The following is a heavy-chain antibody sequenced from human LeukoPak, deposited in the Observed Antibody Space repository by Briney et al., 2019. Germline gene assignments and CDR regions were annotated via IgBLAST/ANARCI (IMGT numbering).Heavy chain of an antibody. V-gene: IGHV1-8*01. CDR1: GYTFTSYD. Sequence: SVKVSCKASGYTFTSYDINWVRQATGQGLEWMGWMNPNSGNTGYAQKFQGRVTMTRNTSISTAYMELSSLRSEDTAVYYCATTKQAAAVRYYYCMDVWGKGTTVTVSS. D-gene: IGHD6-13*01. CDR2: MNPNSGNT. J-gene: IGHJ6*03. CDR3: ATTKQAAAVRYYYCMDV.